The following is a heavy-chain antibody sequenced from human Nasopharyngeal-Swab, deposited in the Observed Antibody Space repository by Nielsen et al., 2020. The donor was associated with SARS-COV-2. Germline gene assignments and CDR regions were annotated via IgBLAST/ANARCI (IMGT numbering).Heavy chain of an antibody. D-gene: IGHD3-22*01. Sequence: VRQAPGKGLEWVAVISYDGSNKYYADSAKGRFTISRDNSKNTLYLQMNSLRAEDTAVYYCARVYSSYYDSSGKGAFDIWGQGTMVTVSS. CDR2: ISYDGSNK. V-gene: IGHV3-30-3*01. CDR3: ARVYSSYYDSSGKGAFDI. J-gene: IGHJ3*02.